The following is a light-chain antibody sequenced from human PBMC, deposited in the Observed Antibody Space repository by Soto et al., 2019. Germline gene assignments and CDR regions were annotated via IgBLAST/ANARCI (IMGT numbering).Light chain of an antibody. CDR1: QSVTIN. CDR2: GAS. V-gene: IGKV3D-15*01. Sequence: EIVMTQSPVTLSASPGERVTLSCRASQSVTINLAWYQQRHGQAPRVLIYGASNRASGIPDKFSGSGSGTDFTLTISSLEPDDFALYFCQQYKDWPPLTFGGGTRVEIK. CDR3: QQYKDWPPLT. J-gene: IGKJ4*01.